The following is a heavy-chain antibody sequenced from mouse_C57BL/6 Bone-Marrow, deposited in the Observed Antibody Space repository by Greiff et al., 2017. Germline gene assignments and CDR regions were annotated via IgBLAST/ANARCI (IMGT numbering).Heavy chain of an antibody. Sequence: VQLQQSGAELVRPGASVKLSCTASGFNIKDDYMHWVKQRPEQGLEWIGWIDPENGDTEYASKFQGKATITADTSSNTAYLQLSSPTSEDTAVYYCTVLLRSMDYWGQGTSVTVSS. D-gene: IGHD1-1*01. CDR3: TVLLRSMDY. CDR2: IDPENGDT. CDR1: GFNIKDDY. V-gene: IGHV14-4*01. J-gene: IGHJ4*01.